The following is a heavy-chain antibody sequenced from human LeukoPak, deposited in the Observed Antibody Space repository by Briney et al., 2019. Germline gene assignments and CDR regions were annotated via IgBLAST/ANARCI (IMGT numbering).Heavy chain of an antibody. D-gene: IGHD2-2*01. CDR3: ASSLYCSSTSCYGSDAFDI. CDR2: INPSGGST. V-gene: IGHV1-46*01. Sequence: ASVKVSCKASGYTFTSYYMHWVRQAPGQGLEWMGIINPSGGSTSYAQKFQGRVTMTRDTSTSTVYMELSSLRSEDTAVYYCASSLYCSSTSCYGSDAFDIWGQGTMVTVSS. J-gene: IGHJ3*02. CDR1: GYTFTSYY.